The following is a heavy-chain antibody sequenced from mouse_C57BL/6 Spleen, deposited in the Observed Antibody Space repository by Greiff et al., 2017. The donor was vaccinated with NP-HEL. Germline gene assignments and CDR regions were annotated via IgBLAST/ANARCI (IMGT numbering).Heavy chain of an antibody. V-gene: IGHV1-59*01. D-gene: IGHD1-1*01. CDR2: IDPSDSYT. Sequence: QVQLQQPGAELVRPGTSVKLSCKASGYTFTSYWMHWVKQRPGQGLEWIGVIDPSDSYTNYNQKFKGKATLTVDTSSSTAYMQLSSLTSEDSAVYYCARGYGSSSPYAMDYWGQGTSVTVSS. J-gene: IGHJ4*01. CDR3: ARGYGSSSPYAMDY. CDR1: GYTFTSYW.